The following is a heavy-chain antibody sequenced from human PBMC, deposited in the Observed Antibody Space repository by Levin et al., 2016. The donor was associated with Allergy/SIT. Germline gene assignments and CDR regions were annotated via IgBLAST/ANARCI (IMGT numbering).Heavy chain of an antibody. D-gene: IGHD3-10*01. Sequence: VRQAPGKGLEWVSAISGSGGSTYYADSVKGRFTISRDNSKNTLYLQMNSLRAEDTAVYYCAKSPDLWFGELSTTTGIDYWGQGTLVTVSS. CDR3: AKSPDLWFGELSTTTGIDY. J-gene: IGHJ4*02. V-gene: IGHV3-23*01. CDR2: ISGSGGST.